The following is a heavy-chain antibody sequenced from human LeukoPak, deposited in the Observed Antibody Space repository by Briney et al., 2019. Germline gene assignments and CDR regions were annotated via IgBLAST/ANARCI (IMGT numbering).Heavy chain of an antibody. V-gene: IGHV3-48*04. CDR1: GFTFGSNS. CDR2: ISSSSSTI. D-gene: IGHD3-22*01. CDR3: ARDMGDDSSGYYPESDAFDI. Sequence: GGSLRLSCAASGFTFGSNSMNWVRQAPGRGLEWVSYISSSSSTIYYTDSVKGRFAISRDNAKNSLYLQMNSLRAEDTAVYYCARDMGDDSSGYYPESDAFDIWGQGTMVTVSS. J-gene: IGHJ3*02.